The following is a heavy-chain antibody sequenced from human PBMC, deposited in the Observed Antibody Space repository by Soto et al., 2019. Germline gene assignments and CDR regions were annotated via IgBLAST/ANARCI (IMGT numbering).Heavy chain of an antibody. CDR1: GFTFSSYA. V-gene: IGHV3-23*01. CDR3: ARRGSGWYFDY. Sequence: EVQLLESGGGLVQPGGSLRLSCAASGFTFSSYAMSWVRQAPGKGLEWVSAISGSGGSTYYADSVKGRFTISRDNSKNTMCLEMNSLRAEDTAVYDCARRGSGWYFDYWGQGPVVTVSS. D-gene: IGHD6-19*01. CDR2: ISGSGGST. J-gene: IGHJ4*02.